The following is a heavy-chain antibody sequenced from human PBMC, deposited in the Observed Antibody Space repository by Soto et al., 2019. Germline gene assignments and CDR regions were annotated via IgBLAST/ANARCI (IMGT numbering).Heavy chain of an antibody. J-gene: IGHJ6*02. Sequence: PGGSLRLSCTASGFTFSTYWMHWVRQAPGKGLVWVSRINSDGSSTSYADSVKGRFTISRDNAKNTLYLQMNSLRAEDTAVYYCARPGYSYGHFGMDVWGQGTTVTVSS. V-gene: IGHV3-74*01. CDR1: GFTFSTYW. CDR2: INSDGSST. CDR3: ARPGYSYGHFGMDV. D-gene: IGHD5-18*01.